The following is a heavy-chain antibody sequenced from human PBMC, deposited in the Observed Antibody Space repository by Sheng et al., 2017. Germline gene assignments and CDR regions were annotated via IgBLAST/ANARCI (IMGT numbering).Heavy chain of an antibody. Sequence: QVQLVQSGAEVKKPGASVKVSCKASGYIFIAYYIHWVRQAPGQGLEWMGWINPXSGDTDMHRSFKGRVTMTRDTSISTGYMELSRLRSDDTAVYYCARGGFYFADWGQGA. J-gene: IGHJ4*02. CDR1: GYIFIAYY. V-gene: IGHV1-2*02. CDR3: ARGGFYFAD. CDR2: INPXSGDT.